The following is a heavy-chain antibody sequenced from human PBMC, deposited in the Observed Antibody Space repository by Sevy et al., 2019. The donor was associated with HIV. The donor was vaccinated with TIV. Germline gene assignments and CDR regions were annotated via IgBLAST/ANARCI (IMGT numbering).Heavy chain of an antibody. D-gene: IGHD2-2*01. V-gene: IGHV1-18*01. J-gene: IGHJ4*02. CDR3: ARDKPQGVVIIPGSMWGGVDY. CDR2: ISAYSGDT. CDR1: GYTFKTYG. Sequence: ASVKVSCKTFGYTFKTYGISWVRQAPGQGLEWMGWISAYSGDTNFAQKFQGRVTMTTETSTSTAYLELSSLRSDDTAVYFWARDKPQGVVIIPGSMWGGVDYWGQGTVVTVSS.